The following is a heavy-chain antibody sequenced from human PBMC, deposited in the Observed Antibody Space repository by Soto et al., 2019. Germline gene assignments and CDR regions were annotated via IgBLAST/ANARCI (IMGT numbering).Heavy chain of an antibody. J-gene: IGHJ5*02. CDR3: AREDWAAKGRFDP. Sequence: PSETLSLTCIVSGGSLSSGDYYWSWLRQHTGKGLEWIGHITYSGSTYYNPSPKSRVTISIDTSNNEFSLKLDPVTAAATAVYYSAREDWAAKGRFDPWGRAPLATAPQ. V-gene: IGHV4-31*03. CDR1: GGSLSSGDYY. D-gene: IGHD2-15*01. CDR2: ITYSGST.